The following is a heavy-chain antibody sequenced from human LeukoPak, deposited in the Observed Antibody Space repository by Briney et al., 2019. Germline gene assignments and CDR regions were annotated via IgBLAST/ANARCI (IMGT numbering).Heavy chain of an antibody. CDR3: ARASRWQGFDY. Sequence: PSETLSLTCTVSGGSISSYYWSWIRQPPGKGLEWIGYIYYSGSTTYNPSLRSRVTISVDTSKNQFSLKVSSVTAADTAVYYCARASRWQGFDYWGQGTLVTVSS. D-gene: IGHD4-23*01. V-gene: IGHV4-59*01. J-gene: IGHJ4*02. CDR2: IYYSGST. CDR1: GGSISSYY.